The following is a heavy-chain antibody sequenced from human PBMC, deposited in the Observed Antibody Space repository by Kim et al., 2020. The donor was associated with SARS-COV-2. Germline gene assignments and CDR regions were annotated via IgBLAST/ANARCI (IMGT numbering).Heavy chain of an antibody. V-gene: IGHV4-61*02. CDR3: ARDLNSGYDQYNWFDP. CDR1: GGSISSGSYY. J-gene: IGHJ5*02. D-gene: IGHD5-12*01. CDR2: IYTSGST. Sequence: SETLSLTYTVSGGSISSGSYYWSWIRQPAGKGLEWIGRIYTSGSTNYNPSLKSRVTISVDTSKNQLSLKLSSVTAADTAVYYCARDLNSGYDQYNWFDPWGQGTLVTVSS.